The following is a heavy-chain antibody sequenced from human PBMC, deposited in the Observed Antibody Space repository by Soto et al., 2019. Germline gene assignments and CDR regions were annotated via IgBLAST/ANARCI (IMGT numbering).Heavy chain of an antibody. Sequence: ASVKVSCKASGYTFTCYYMHWVRQAPGQGLEWMGWINPNSGGTNYAQKFQGRVTMTRDTSISTAYMELSRLRSDDTAVYYCARDPNGVYNWFDPWGQGTLVTVSS. J-gene: IGHJ5*02. D-gene: IGHD1-1*01. CDR1: GYTFTCYY. V-gene: IGHV1-2*02. CDR2: INPNSGGT. CDR3: ARDPNGVYNWFDP.